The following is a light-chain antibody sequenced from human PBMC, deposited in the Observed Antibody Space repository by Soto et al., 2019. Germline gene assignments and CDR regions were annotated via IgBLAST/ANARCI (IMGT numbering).Light chain of an antibody. CDR2: GAS. Sequence: ELVFTQSPGPLSLSPGQTATPSCRASQSVGSTYLAWYQQKPGQAPRLLIYGASSRATGIPDRFSGSGSGTDFTLTISRLEPEDFAVYYCQQYGSLLTFGGGTKVDIK. CDR1: QSVGSTY. CDR3: QQYGSLLT. J-gene: IGKJ4*01. V-gene: IGKV3-20*01.